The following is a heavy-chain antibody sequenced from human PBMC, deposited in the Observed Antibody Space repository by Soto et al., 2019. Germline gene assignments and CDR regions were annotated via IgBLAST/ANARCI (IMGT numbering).Heavy chain of an antibody. CDR1: GYTFTSYG. D-gene: IGHD3-10*01. CDR3: ARSWDTMVRGVIARYDY. J-gene: IGHJ4*02. V-gene: IGHV1-18*01. CDR2: ISAYNGNT. Sequence: QVQLVQSGAEVKKPGASVKVSCKASGYTFTSYGIIWVRQAPGQGLEWMGWISAYNGNTNYAQKLQGRVTMTTDTSTSTAYMELRSLRSDDTAVYYCARSWDTMVRGVIARYDYWGQGTLVTVSS.